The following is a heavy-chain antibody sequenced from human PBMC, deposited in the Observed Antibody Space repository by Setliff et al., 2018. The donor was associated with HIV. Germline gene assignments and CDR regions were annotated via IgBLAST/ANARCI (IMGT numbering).Heavy chain of an antibody. CDR3: ARQWRDQYNSGVSTEYFQH. D-gene: IGHD3-22*01. J-gene: IGHJ1*01. CDR2: IYHSGST. CDR1: AYSISSGYY. Sequence: PSETLSLTCAVSAYSISSGYYWGWIRQPPGKGLEWIGSIYHSGSTYHNPSLMSRVTISVDTSKNQFSLKLRTVTAADTAVYYCARQWRDQYNSGVSTEYFQHWGLGTLVTVSS. V-gene: IGHV4-38-2*01.